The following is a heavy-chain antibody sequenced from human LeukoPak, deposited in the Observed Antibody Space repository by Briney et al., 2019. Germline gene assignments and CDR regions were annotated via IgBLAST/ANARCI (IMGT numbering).Heavy chain of an antibody. Sequence: SETLSLTCTVSGGSINNYYWGWIRQPPGKGLEWIGHVYDSGSTDNNPSLKSRVTISVDTSRNQFSLRLTSVTAADTAMYFCARVRGLGLFDYWGRGMLVSVSS. D-gene: IGHD3-10*01. CDR1: GGSINNYY. V-gene: IGHV4-59*01. J-gene: IGHJ4*02. CDR3: ARVRGLGLFDY. CDR2: VYDSGST.